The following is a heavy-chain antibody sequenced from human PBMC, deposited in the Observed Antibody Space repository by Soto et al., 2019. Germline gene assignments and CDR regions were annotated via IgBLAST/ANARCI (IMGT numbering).Heavy chain of an antibody. D-gene: IGHD6-13*01. V-gene: IGHV1-18*01. Sequence: QVQLVQSGAEVKKPGASVKVSCKASGYTFTSYVISWVRQAPGQGLEWMGWISAYNGNTNYAQKLQGRVTMTTDTSTSTAYMELRSLRSDNTAVYYCASYREQLVLYGMDVWGQGTTVTVSS. CDR3: ASYREQLVLYGMDV. CDR2: ISAYNGNT. CDR1: GYTFTSYV. J-gene: IGHJ6*02.